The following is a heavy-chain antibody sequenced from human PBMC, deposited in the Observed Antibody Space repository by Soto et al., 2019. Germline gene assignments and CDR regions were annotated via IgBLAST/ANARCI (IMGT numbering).Heavy chain of an antibody. Sequence: ASVKVSCKAPGYTFTSYGISWVRQAPGQGLEWMGWISAYNGNTNYAQKLQGRVTMTTDTSTSTAYMELRSLRSDDTAVYYCASDQWSFVEWCPHFDYWGQGTLVTVSA. V-gene: IGHV1-18*01. CDR3: ASDQWSFVEWCPHFDY. CDR2: ISAYNGNT. J-gene: IGHJ4*02. CDR1: GYTFTSYG. D-gene: IGHD3-3*01.